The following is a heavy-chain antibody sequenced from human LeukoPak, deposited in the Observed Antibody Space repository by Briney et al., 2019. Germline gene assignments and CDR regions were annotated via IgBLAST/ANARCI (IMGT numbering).Heavy chain of an antibody. CDR3: ARGGRYCSSTSCLGYMDV. CDR2: IYYSGST. Sequence: PSETLSLTCTVSGGSISSSSYYWGWIRQPPGKGLEWTGSIYYSGSTYYNPSLKSRVTISVDTSKNQFSLKLSSVTAADTAVYYCARGGRYCSSTSCLGYMDVWGKGTTVTVSS. CDR1: GGSISSSSYY. V-gene: IGHV4-39*07. D-gene: IGHD2-2*01. J-gene: IGHJ6*03.